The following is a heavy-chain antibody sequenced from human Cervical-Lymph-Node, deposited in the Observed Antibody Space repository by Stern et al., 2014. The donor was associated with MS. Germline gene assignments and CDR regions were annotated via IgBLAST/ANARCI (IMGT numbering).Heavy chain of an antibody. J-gene: IGHJ5*01. Sequence: EVQLVESGAEVKKPGDSLKISCKGSGYSFSSYWIGWVRQMPGKGLEWMGIIYPGDSETRYSPSCQGQVTISADKSISTAYLQWRSLKASDTAMYYCAREIAEGGFNWYDSWGQGTLVTVSS. V-gene: IGHV5-51*03. D-gene: IGHD6-13*01. CDR2: IYPGDSET. CDR3: AREIAEGGFNWYDS. CDR1: GYSFSSYW.